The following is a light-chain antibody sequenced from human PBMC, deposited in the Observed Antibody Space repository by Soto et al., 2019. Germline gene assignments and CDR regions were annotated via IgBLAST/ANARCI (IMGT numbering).Light chain of an antibody. J-gene: IGKJ3*01. V-gene: IGKV3-20*01. CDR1: QIIFNNY. CDR3: QQYGNSPIFT. CDR2: GAS. Sequence: EIVLTQSPGTLSLSPGERATLSCRASQIIFNNYLAWHQQKPGQAPRLLIYGASSRASGIPNMFSGSGSGTDFTLTISRLEPEDFAVYYCQQYGNSPIFTFGPGTKVDIK.